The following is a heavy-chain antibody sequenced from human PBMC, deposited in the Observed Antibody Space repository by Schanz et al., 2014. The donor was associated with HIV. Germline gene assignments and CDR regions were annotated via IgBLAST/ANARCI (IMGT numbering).Heavy chain of an antibody. D-gene: IGHD3-16*01. V-gene: IGHV3-15*01. CDR1: GFVFINAW. CDR2: IKSKTDGGTA. J-gene: IGHJ4*02. Sequence: VQLVESGGGLVKPGGSLRLSCGGSGFVFINAWMSWVRQAPGKGLEWVGRIKSKTDGGTADYAAPVKGRFTISRDDSKNTLYLQMNSLKTEDTALYYCATNYVAHLRHWGQGALVTVSS. CDR3: ATNYVAHLRH.